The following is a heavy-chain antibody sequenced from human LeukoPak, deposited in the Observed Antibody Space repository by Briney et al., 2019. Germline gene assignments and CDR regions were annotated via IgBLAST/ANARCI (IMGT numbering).Heavy chain of an antibody. Sequence: PSETLSLTCTDSDGSISSYYWSWIRQPPGKGLEWIGYIYYSGSTNYNPSLKSRVTISVDTSKNQFSLKLSSVTAADTAVYYCARSRVTTSGLYYYYYMDVWGKGTTVTISS. J-gene: IGHJ6*03. D-gene: IGHD3-16*01. V-gene: IGHV4-59*12. CDR1: DGSISSYY. CDR3: ARSRVTTSGLYYYYYMDV. CDR2: IYYSGST.